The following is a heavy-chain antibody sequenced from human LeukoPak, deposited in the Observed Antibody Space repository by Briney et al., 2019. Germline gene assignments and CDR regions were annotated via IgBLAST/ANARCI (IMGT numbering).Heavy chain of an antibody. CDR3: ARVNRYCNDY. D-gene: IGHD6-13*01. CDR2: IFYSGST. J-gene: IGHJ4*02. CDR1: GVSISRYY. V-gene: IGHV4-59*01. Sequence: PSETLSLTCTVSGVSISRYYWSWIRQSPVKGLEWIGNIFYSGSTNYNPSFKSRVTISLDTSKNQFSLNLSSVTAADTAVYYCARVNRYCNDYWGQGTLVTVSS.